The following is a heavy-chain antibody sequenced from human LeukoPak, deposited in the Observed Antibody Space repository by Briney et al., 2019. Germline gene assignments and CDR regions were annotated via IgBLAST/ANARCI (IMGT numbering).Heavy chain of an antibody. J-gene: IGHJ4*02. CDR1: GFTFSSNA. D-gene: IGHD3-16*01. V-gene: IGHV3-23*01. Sequence: GGSLRLSCAASGFTFSSNAMSWVRQAPGKGLEWVSSITPSGGSTYYAESVKGRFTISRDTSKNTLYLQMNALRAEDTAVYYCAKRDYPYYFDYWGQGTLVIVSS. CDR3: AKRDYPYYFDY. CDR2: ITPSGGST.